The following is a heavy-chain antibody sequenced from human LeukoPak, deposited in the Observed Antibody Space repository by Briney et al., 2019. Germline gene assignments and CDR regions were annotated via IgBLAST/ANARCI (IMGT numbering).Heavy chain of an antibody. CDR1: GYTFTGCY. J-gene: IGHJ5*02. V-gene: IGHV1-2*02. Sequence: ASVKVSCKASGYTFTGCYMHWVRQAPGQGLEWMGWINPNSGGTNYAQKFQGRVTMTRDTSISTAYMELSRLRSDDTAVYYCARENYYGSGSYLVFWFDPWGQGTLVTVSS. CDR2: INPNSGGT. CDR3: ARENYYGSGSYLVFWFDP. D-gene: IGHD3-10*01.